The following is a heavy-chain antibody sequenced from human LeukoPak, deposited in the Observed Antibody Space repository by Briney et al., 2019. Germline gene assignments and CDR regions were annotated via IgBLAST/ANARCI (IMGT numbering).Heavy chain of an antibody. Sequence: ASVKVSCKASVYTFTSYDINWVRQATGQGLEWMGWMNPNSGNTGYAQKFHGRVTMTRNTSISTAYMELSSLRYEDTAVYYCARCIVGSCYSEAGGGFDYWGQGTLVTVSS. J-gene: IGHJ4*02. D-gene: IGHD2-15*01. CDR3: ARCIVGSCYSEAGGGFDY. V-gene: IGHV1-8*01. CDR1: VYTFTSYD. CDR2: MNPNSGNT.